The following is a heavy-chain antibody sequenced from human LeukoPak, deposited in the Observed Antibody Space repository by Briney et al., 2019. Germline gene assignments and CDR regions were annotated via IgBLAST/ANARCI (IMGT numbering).Heavy chain of an antibody. CDR1: GFTFSSYA. CDR3: AKVRDSSGWYYFDY. V-gene: IGHV3-23*01. J-gene: IGHJ4*02. CDR2: ISGSGGST. D-gene: IGHD6-19*01. Sequence: GGSLRLSCAASGFTFSSYALSWVRQAPGKGLEWVSAISGSGGSTYYADSVKGRFTISRDKSKNTLYLQMNSLRAEDTAVYYCAKVRDSSGWYYFDYWGQGTLVTVSS.